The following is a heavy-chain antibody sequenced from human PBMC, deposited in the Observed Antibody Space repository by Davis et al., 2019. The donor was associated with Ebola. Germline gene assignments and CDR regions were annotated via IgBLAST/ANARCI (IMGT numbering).Heavy chain of an antibody. V-gene: IGHV3-7*03. CDR1: GFTFSSYC. D-gene: IGHD6-6*01. CDR2: ITQDGSEK. CDR3: VPNPIAARAYYYYYYGMDV. J-gene: IGHJ6*02. Sequence: GGSLRLSCAASGFTFSSYCMSWVCQAPGKGLEWVANITQDGSEKYYVDSVKVRFTISRDNAKNSLYLQMNSLRAEDTAVYYCVPNPIAARAYYYYYYGMDVWGQGTTVTVSS.